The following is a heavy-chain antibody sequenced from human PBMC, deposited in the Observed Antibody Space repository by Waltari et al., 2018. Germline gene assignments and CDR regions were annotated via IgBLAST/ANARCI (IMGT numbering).Heavy chain of an antibody. Sequence: HLVASGGGVVQPGRSMRLSCVTYGFSFRYYGIHWVRQAPGKGLEWVAVIWNDGSKKYYTDSVKGRFTVSRDNSKNTVHLHMNSLRTEDTAVYYCAREGSQESVSLDYWGQGTLVTVSS. CDR2: IWNDGSKK. CDR1: GFSFRYYG. V-gene: IGHV3-33*01. CDR3: AREGSQESVSLDY. J-gene: IGHJ4*02. D-gene: IGHD3-3*01.